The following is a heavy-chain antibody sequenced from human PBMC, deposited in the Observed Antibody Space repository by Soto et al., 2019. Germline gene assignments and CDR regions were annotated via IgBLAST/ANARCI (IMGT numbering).Heavy chain of an antibody. CDR1: EFNFSSYA. CDR3: AKDEFIGDIYGSGSYMPGY. Sequence: GGSLRLSCAASEFNFSSYAMSWVRQAPGKGLEWVSAISGSGGSTYYADSVKGRFTISRDNSKNTLYLQMNSLRAEDTAVYYCAKDEFIGDIYGSGSYMPGYWGQGTLVTVSS. CDR2: ISGSGGST. V-gene: IGHV3-23*01. D-gene: IGHD3-10*01. J-gene: IGHJ4*02.